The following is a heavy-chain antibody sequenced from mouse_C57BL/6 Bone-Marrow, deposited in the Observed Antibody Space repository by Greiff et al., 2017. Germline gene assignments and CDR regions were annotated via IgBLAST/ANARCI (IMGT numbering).Heavy chain of an antibody. Sequence: QVQLKQPGAELVKPGASVKMSCKASGYTFTSYWITWVKQRPGQGLEWIGDIYPGSGSTNYNEKFKSKATLTVDTSSSTAYMQLSSLTSEDSAVYYCARDGGYYGSSSFAYWGQGTLVTVSA. CDR3: ARDGGYYGSSSFAY. D-gene: IGHD1-1*01. CDR2: IYPGSGST. J-gene: IGHJ3*01. CDR1: GYTFTSYW. V-gene: IGHV1-55*01.